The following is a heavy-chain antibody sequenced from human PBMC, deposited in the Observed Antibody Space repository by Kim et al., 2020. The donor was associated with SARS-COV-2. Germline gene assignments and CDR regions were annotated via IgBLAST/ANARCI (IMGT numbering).Heavy chain of an antibody. J-gene: IGHJ3*02. CDR3: ARDLTYSSGWYGAFDI. D-gene: IGHD6-19*01. Sequence: KFQGRVTSTRDTSASTAYMELSSLRSEDTAVYYCARDLTYSSGWYGAFDIWGQGTMVTVSS. V-gene: IGHV1-3*01.